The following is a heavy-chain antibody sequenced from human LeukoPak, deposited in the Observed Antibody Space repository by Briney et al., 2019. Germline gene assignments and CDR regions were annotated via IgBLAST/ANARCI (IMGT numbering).Heavy chain of an antibody. Sequence: RGESLKISCKGSGYSFTSYWIGWVRQMPGKGLEWIGIIYPGDSDTRYSPSFQGQVTISADKSISTAYLQWSSLKASDTAMYYCARGFDWLLGGFDPWGQGTLVTVSS. D-gene: IGHD3-9*01. V-gene: IGHV5-51*01. CDR3: ARGFDWLLGGFDP. CDR1: GYSFTSYW. CDR2: IYPGDSDT. J-gene: IGHJ5*02.